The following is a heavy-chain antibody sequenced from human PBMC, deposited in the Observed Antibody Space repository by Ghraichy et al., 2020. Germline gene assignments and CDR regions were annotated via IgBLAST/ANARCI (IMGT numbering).Heavy chain of an antibody. Sequence: ASVKVSCKASGYTFPSHGFSWVRQAPGQGLEWMGWISAYNGNTNYAQKFQGRVTMTTDTSTSTGYMELRSLRSDDSAVYYCARDRPLLARNLNSHYYYGMDVWGQGTTVTVSS. CDR2: ISAYNGNT. V-gene: IGHV1-18*04. CDR3: ARDRPLLARNLNSHYYYGMDV. D-gene: IGHD1-14*01. J-gene: IGHJ6*02. CDR1: GYTFPSHG.